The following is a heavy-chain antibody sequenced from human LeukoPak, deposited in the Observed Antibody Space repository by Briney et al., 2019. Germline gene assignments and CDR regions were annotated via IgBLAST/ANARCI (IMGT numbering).Heavy chain of an antibody. J-gene: IGHJ4*02. Sequence: LGESLKISCKGSGYSFTSYWIGWMRQMPGKGLEWMGIIYPGDSDTRYSPSFQGQVTISADKSISTAYLQWSSLKASDTAMYYCARRGFGELKAFDYWGQGTLVTVSS. D-gene: IGHD3-10*01. CDR1: GYSFTSYW. CDR2: IYPGDSDT. V-gene: IGHV5-51*01. CDR3: ARRGFGELKAFDY.